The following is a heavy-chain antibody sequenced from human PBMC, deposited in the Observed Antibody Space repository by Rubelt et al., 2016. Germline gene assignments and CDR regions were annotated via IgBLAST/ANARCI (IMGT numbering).Heavy chain of an antibody. D-gene: IGHD6-19*01. Sequence: QVQLQESGPGLVKPSETLSLTSTVSGYSINNGYYWGWIRQPPGKGLEWIASFFHDGSTKYNPSLKSRVTISVDTSKNQFSLKLSSVTAADTAVYYCASGGSEWLMDAFDIWGQGTMVTVSS. V-gene: IGHV4-38-2*02. J-gene: IGHJ3*02. CDR1: GYSINNGYY. CDR2: FFHDGST. CDR3: ASGGSEWLMDAFDI.